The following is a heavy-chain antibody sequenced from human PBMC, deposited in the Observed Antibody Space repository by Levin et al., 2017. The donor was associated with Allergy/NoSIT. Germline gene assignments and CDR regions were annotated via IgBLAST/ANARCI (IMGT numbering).Heavy chain of an antibody. D-gene: IGHD6-6*01. CDR2: ISWNSGSI. Sequence: LSLTCAASGFTFDDYAMHWVRQAPGKGLEWVSGISWNSGSIGYADSVKGRFTISRDNAKNSLYLQMNSLRAEDTALYYCAKDCGSSPRYYYYYGMDVWGQGTTVTVSS. CDR1: GFTFDDYA. J-gene: IGHJ6*02. V-gene: IGHV3-9*01. CDR3: AKDCGSSPRYYYYYGMDV.